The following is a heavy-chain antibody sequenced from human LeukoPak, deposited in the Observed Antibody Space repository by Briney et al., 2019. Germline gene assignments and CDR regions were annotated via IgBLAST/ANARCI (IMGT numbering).Heavy chain of an antibody. CDR1: GFTFSSYT. V-gene: IGHV3-7*05. CDR2: IKQHGNEK. Sequence: GGSLRLSCAASGFTFSSYTMNWVRQAPGKGLEWVANIKQHGNEKYYVDSVKGRFTISRDNAKNSLHLRMNSLRAEDTAVYYCARVRGGYYFDCWGQGTLVTVSS. J-gene: IGHJ4*02. CDR3: ARVRGGYYFDC. D-gene: IGHD3-16*01.